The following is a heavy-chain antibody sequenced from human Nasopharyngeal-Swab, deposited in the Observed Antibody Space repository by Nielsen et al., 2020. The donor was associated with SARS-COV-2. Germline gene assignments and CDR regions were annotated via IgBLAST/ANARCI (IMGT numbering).Heavy chain of an antibody. CDR3: ASPYCSSTSCRLSYYYGMDV. CDR2: IIPIFGTA. V-gene: IGHV1-69*06. D-gene: IGHD2-2*01. J-gene: IGHJ6*02. Sequence: WVRQVPEQGLEGMGGIIPIFGTANYAQKFQGRVTITADKSTSTAYMELSSLRSEGTAVYYCASPYCSSTSCRLSYYYGMDVWGQGTTVTVSS.